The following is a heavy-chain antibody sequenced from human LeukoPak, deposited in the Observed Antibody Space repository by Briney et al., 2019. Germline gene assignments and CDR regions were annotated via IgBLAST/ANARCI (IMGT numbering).Heavy chain of an antibody. J-gene: IGHJ4*02. CDR3: ARAQRGSSHFDC. D-gene: IGHD1-26*01. Sequence: GASVKVSCKASGYTFTSYAMHWVRQAPGQRLEWMGWINAGNGNTKYSQEFQGRVTITRDTSASTAYMELSSLRSEDMAVYYCARAQRGSSHFDCWGQGTLVTVSS. V-gene: IGHV1-3*03. CDR2: INAGNGNT. CDR1: GYTFTSYA.